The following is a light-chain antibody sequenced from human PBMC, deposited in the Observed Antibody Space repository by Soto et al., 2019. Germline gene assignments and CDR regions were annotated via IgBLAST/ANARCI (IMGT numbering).Light chain of an antibody. CDR3: QRYNTYPYT. J-gene: IGKJ2*01. Sequence: DIQMTQSPSTLSASVGDRVTITCRASQSISSWLAWYQQKPGKAPKLLMYDVSSLESAVPSRFSGSGSGTEFTLTISNLQPDDFATYYCQRYNTYPYTFGQGTKLEIK. CDR1: QSISSW. CDR2: DVS. V-gene: IGKV1-5*01.